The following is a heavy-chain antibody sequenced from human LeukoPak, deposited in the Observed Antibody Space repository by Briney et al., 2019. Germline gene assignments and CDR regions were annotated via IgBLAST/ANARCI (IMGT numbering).Heavy chain of an antibody. CDR2: IYYSGST. Sequence: SETLSLTCTVSGGSISSSRYYWGWIRQPPGKGLEWIGSIYYSGSTYYNPSLKSRVTISVGTSKNQFSLKLSSVTAADTAVYYCARNRKYYYDAFDIWGQGTMVTVSS. CDR1: GGSISSSRYY. V-gene: IGHV4-39*07. J-gene: IGHJ3*02. CDR3: ARNRKYYYDAFDI. D-gene: IGHD3-10*01.